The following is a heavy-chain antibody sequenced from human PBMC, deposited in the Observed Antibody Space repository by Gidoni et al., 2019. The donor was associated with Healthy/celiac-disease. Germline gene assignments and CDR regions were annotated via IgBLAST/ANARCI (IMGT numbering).Heavy chain of an antibody. J-gene: IGHJ6*02. D-gene: IGHD2-21*01. CDR2: MNPNSGNT. CDR1: GYTFPSYD. Sequence: QVQLVQSGAEVKKPGASVKVSCKASGYTFPSYDINWVRQATGQGLEWMGWMNPNSGNTGYAQKVQGRVTMTRNTSISTAYMELSSLRSEDTAVYYCARGDFLSVVVVIANYYYYGMDVWGQGTTVTVSS. V-gene: IGHV1-8*01. CDR3: ARGDFLSVVVVIANYYYYGMDV.